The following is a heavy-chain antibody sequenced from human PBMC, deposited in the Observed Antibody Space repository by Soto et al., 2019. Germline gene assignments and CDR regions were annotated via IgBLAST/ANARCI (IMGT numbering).Heavy chain of an antibody. CDR1: GGSISSGGYY. CDR3: ARGGYYYYYGMDV. V-gene: IGHV4-31*03. J-gene: IGHJ6*02. Sequence: SETLSLTCTVSGGSISSGGYYWSWIRQHPGKGLEWIGYIYYSGSTYYNPSLKSRVAISVDTSKSQFSLKLSSVTAADTAVYYCARGGYYYYYGMDVWGQGTTVNVSS. CDR2: IYYSGST.